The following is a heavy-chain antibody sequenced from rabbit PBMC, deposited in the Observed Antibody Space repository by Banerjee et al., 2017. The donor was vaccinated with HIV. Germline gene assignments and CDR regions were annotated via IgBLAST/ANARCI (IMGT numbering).Heavy chain of an antibody. CDR3: ARGWGVIFNL. V-gene: IGHV1S45*01. D-gene: IGHD2-1*01. CDR1: GFSFSYKYV. J-gene: IGHJ4*01. CDR2: INTSSGNT. Sequence: QEQLVESGGGLVKPEGSLTLTCTASGFSFSYKYVMCWVRQAPGKGLEWIACINTSSGNTVYASWAKGRFTISKAASTTVTLQMTSLAAADTATYFCARGWGVIFNLWGPGTLVTVS.